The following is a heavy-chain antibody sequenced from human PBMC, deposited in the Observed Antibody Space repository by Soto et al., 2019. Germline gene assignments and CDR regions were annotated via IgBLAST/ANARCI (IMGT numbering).Heavy chain of an antibody. Sequence: QVQLVQSGAEVKKPGASVKVSCKTSGYTFTSYHISWVRQAPGQGLEWMGWISAYNTNTNYAQKFQGRATMTTDTLTRTAYMELRSLRSDATPVYYCARDTPPTDYWGQGTLVTVSS. CDR2: ISAYNTNT. CDR1: GYTFTSYH. V-gene: IGHV1-18*01. CDR3: ARDTPPTDY. J-gene: IGHJ4*02.